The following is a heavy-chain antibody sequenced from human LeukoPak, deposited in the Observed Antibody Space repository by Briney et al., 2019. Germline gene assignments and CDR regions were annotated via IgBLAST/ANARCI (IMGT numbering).Heavy chain of an antibody. CDR2: INPNSGGT. Sequence: ASVKVSCKASGYTFTVYYMHWVRQAPGQGLEWMGRINPNSGGTNYAQKFQGRVTMTRDTSISTAYMELSSLRSEDTAVYYCARDLAFMDVWGQGTTVTVSS. V-gene: IGHV1-2*06. D-gene: IGHD3-3*02. CDR3: ARDLAFMDV. CDR1: GYTFTVYY. J-gene: IGHJ6*02.